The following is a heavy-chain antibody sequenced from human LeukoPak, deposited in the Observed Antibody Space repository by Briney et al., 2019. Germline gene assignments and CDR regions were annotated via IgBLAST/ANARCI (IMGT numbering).Heavy chain of an antibody. CDR2: IKSKTDGGTT. CDR3: TTGSHHILTGIDY. Sequence: PGGSLRLSCAASGFTFSNAWMSWVRQAPEKGLEWVGRIKSKTDGGTTDYAAPVKGRFTISRDDSKNTLYLQMNSLKTEDTAVYYCTTGSHHILTGIDYWGQGTLVTVSS. V-gene: IGHV3-15*01. CDR1: GFTFSNAW. J-gene: IGHJ4*02. D-gene: IGHD3-9*01.